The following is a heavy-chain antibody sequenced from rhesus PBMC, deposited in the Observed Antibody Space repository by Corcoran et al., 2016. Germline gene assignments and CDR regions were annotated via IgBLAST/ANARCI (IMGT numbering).Heavy chain of an antibody. CDR1: CGSISSSNW. D-gene: IGHD6-31*01. V-gene: IGHV4-93*02. J-gene: IGHJ4*01. CDR3: ARHYSSGCDY. CDR2: IYGSGGST. Sequence: QVQLQESGPAVVKPSETLSLTCAVSCGSISSSNWWSWIRQSPGKGLEWIGGIYGSGGSTEYNPSLKSRVTISIDTSKNQLSLKRSSVTAADTAVYYCARHYSSGCDYWGQGVLVTVSS.